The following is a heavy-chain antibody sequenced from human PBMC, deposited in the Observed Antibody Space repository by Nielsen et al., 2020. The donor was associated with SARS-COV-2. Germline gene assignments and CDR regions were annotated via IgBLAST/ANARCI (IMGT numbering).Heavy chain of an antibody. CDR1: GFSFSSYA. Sequence: GESLKISCAASGFSFSSYAITWVRQAPGKGLEWVSAITGSGGDTYYADSVKGRFTISRDNSRNTLYLQMNFLRAKDTAVYYCATPRPGLWGQGTLVTVSS. D-gene: IGHD6-6*01. V-gene: IGHV3-23*01. CDR3: ATPRPGL. J-gene: IGHJ4*02. CDR2: ITGSGGDT.